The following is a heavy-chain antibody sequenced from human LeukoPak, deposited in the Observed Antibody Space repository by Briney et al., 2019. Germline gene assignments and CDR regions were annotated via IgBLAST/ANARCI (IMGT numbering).Heavy chain of an antibody. CDR2: IYPSGST. D-gene: IGHD4-17*01. CDR3: ARQAGVTTPDNWFDP. CDR1: GGSISSYY. J-gene: IGHJ5*02. V-gene: IGHV4-4*09. Sequence: SETLSLTCSVSGGSISSYYWSWIRQPPGKGLEWIGYIYPSGSTNYNPSLKSRVTISIDTSKNQFSLKLSSVTAADTAVYYCARQAGVTTPDNWFDPWGQGTLVTVSS.